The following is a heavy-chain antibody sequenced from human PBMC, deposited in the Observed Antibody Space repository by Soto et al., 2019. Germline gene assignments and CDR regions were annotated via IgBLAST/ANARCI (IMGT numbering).Heavy chain of an antibody. D-gene: IGHD1-1*01. V-gene: IGHV3-30*18. J-gene: IGHJ4*02. CDR1: GFTFSSYG. CDR3: AKEDDRYPGY. CDR2: ISYDGSNK. Sequence: GGSLRLSCAASGFTFSSYGMHWVRQAPGKGLEWVAVISYDGSNKYYADSVKGRFTISRDNSKNTLYLQMNSLRAEDTAVYYCAKEDDRYPGYWGQGTLVTASS.